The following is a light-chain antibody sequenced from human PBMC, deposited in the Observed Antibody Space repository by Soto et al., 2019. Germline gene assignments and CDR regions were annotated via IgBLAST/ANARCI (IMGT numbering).Light chain of an antibody. CDR2: DAS. J-gene: IGKJ2*01. Sequence: DIQMTQSPSTLSASVGDRVTITCRASQTISNWLAWYQQKPGKAPKLLIYDASSLHSGVPSRFSGSGSGTEFTLTISSLQPDDFATYYCQQYGNFPYTFGQGTKLEIK. V-gene: IGKV1-5*01. CDR3: QQYGNFPYT. CDR1: QTISNW.